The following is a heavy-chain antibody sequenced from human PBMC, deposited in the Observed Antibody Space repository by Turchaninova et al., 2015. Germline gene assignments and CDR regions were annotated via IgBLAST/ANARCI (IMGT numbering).Heavy chain of an antibody. D-gene: IGHD4-17*01. CDR1: GYSFTSYG. V-gene: IGHV5-10-1*03. J-gene: IGHJ4*02. CDR3: ARWIPYGDFDY. Sequence: EVQLFQSGAEVKKRGESRASSLNGSGYSFTSYGISWGRPMPEKGLEWMVRMDPSYSYTNYSPSFQGHVTISADKSISTAYLQWSSLKASDTAMYYCARWIPYGDFDYWGQGTLVTVSS. CDR2: MDPSYSYT.